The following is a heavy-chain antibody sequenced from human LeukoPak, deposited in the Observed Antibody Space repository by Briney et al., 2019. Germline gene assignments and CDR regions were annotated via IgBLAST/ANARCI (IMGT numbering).Heavy chain of an antibody. CDR1: GFTFSSYA. J-gene: IGHJ4*02. Sequence: GGSLRLSCAASGFTFSSYAMSWVRQAPGKGLEWVSAISGSGGSTYYADSVKGRFTISRDNSKNTLSLQTNRLRAEDTAVYYCAKDRNPDYGDYFDYWGQGTLVTVSS. V-gene: IGHV3-23*01. CDR2: ISGSGGST. CDR3: AKDRNPDYGDYFDY. D-gene: IGHD4-17*01.